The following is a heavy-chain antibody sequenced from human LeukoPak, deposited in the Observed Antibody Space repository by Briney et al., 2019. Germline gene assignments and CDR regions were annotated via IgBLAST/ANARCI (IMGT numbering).Heavy chain of an antibody. CDR3: AKLSYSSGWYPNRGWFDP. J-gene: IGHJ5*02. Sequence: QPGGSLRLSCGASGFTFSSYAMSWVRQAPGKGLEWVSSITNGGGNIYYADSVKGRFTISRDNSKNTLYLQMNSLRAEDTAVYYCAKLSYSSGWYPNRGWFDPWGQGTLVTVSS. CDR1: GFTFSSYA. V-gene: IGHV3-23*01. CDR2: ITNGGGNI. D-gene: IGHD6-19*01.